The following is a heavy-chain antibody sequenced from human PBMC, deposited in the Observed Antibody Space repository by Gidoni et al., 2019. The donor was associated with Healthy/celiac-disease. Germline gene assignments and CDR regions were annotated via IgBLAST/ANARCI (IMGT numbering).Heavy chain of an antibody. CDR1: GFTFGAYA. CDR2: IRSKAYGGTT. D-gene: IGHD5-12*01. Sequence: EVQLVESGGGLVQPGRSLRLSCTASGFTFGAYAMSWVRQAPGKGLEWVGFIRSKAYGGTTEYAASVKGRFTISRDDSKSIAYLQMNSLKTEDTAVYYCTRDPLPQVATISDAFDIWGQGTMVTVSS. J-gene: IGHJ3*02. CDR3: TRDPLPQVATISDAFDI. V-gene: IGHV3-49*04.